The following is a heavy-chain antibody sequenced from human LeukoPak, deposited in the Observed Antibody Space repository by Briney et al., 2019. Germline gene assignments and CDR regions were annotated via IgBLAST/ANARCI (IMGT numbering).Heavy chain of an antibody. CDR3: ARVLSSSWYSEFDY. Sequence: ASVNVPCKASGYTFTSYGISWVRQAPGQGLEWMGWISAYNGRTNYAQRLQGRVTMTTDTSTSTAYMELRSLRSDDTAVYYCARVLSSSWYSEFDYWGQGTLVTVSS. CDR2: ISAYNGRT. J-gene: IGHJ4*02. D-gene: IGHD6-13*01. CDR1: GYTFTSYG. V-gene: IGHV1-18*01.